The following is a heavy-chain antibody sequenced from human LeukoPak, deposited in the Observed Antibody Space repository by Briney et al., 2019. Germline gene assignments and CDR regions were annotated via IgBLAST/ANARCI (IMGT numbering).Heavy chain of an antibody. CDR2: IYYSGST. CDR3: VRAPAPHAFDI. Sequence: ASETLSLTCTVSGGSISSYYWSWIRQPPGKGLEWIGYIYYSGSTNYNPSLKSRVTISVDTSKNQFSLKLSSVTAADTAVYYCVRAPAPHAFDIWGQGTMVTVSS. J-gene: IGHJ3*02. V-gene: IGHV4-59*01. CDR1: GGSISSYY.